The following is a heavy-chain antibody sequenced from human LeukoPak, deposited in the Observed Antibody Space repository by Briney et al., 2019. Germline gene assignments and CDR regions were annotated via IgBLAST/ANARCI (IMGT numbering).Heavy chain of an antibody. CDR3: AGGLGYCTSTTRLLPFDY. J-gene: IGHJ4*02. V-gene: IGHV3-53*01. CDR1: GFNVSTYY. Sequence: GGSLRLSCAASGFNVSTYYMTWVRQAPGKGLECVSVIYSGGSTYYADSVKGRFTVSRDNSKNTLYLQMNSLRAEDTAMYYCAGGLGYCTSTTRLLPFDYWGQGTLVTVSS. D-gene: IGHD2-8*01. CDR2: IYSGGST.